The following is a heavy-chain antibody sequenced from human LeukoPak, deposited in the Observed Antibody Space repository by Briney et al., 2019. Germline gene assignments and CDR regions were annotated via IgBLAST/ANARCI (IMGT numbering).Heavy chain of an antibody. Sequence: SETLSLTCAVYGGSFSGYYWSWICQPPGKGLEWIGEINHSGSTNYNPSLKSRVTISVDTSKNQFSLKLSSVTAADTAVYYCARDSGAYCGGDCYPTAGNYFDYWGQGTLVTVSP. V-gene: IGHV4-34*01. J-gene: IGHJ4*02. CDR2: INHSGST. D-gene: IGHD2-21*02. CDR1: GGSFSGYY. CDR3: ARDSGAYCGGDCYPTAGNYFDY.